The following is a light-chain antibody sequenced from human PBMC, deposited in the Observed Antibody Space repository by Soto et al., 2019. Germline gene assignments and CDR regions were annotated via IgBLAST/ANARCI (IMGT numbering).Light chain of an antibody. Sequence: QSALTQPASVSGSPGQSITISCTGTSSDIGSYNYVSWYQQHPGKAPKLMISEVSNRPSGVSNRFSGSKSGNTASLTISGLQAEDEADYYCSSSTSSTTLVFGGETKLTVL. CDR1: SSDIGSYNY. V-gene: IGLV2-14*01. CDR3: SSSTSSTTLV. CDR2: EVS. J-gene: IGLJ3*02.